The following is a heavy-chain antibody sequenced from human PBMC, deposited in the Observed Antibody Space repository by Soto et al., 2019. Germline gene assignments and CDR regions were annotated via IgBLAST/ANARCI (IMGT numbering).Heavy chain of an antibody. CDR1: GVWFRSYS. J-gene: IGHJ6*02. CDR3: ARAFQKGYYYGMDV. Sequence: VGSQSLSCGASGVWFRSYSMSWIRPTPGKGLEWLAHIHENGHFKFYVDSVKGRFTISRDDALNSLYLQMNSLRAEDTAVYYCARAFQKGYYYGMDVWGQGTTVTVSS. CDR2: IHENGHFK. V-gene: IGHV3-7*01.